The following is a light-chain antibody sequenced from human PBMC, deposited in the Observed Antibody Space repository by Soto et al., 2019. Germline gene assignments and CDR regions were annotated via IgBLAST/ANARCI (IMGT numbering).Light chain of an antibody. CDR3: QHYNGYPYT. J-gene: IGKJ2*01. CDR1: QSINNW. CDR2: DAF. Sequence: DIQMTQFPSTLSASVGDRVTITCRASQSINNWLAWYQQKPGEAPKLLIFDAFSLESGVPFRFGGSGFGTEFALTISGLQAEDFATYFCQHYNGYPYTFGPGTKLEI. V-gene: IGKV1-5*01.